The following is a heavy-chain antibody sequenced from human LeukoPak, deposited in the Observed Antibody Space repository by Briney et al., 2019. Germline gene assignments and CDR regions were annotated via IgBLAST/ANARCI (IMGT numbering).Heavy chain of an antibody. J-gene: IGHJ6*03. Sequence: KTSETLSLTCSVSGGSIGSYYWSWIRQPAGKGLEWIGRIYTSGSTNYNPSLKSRVTMSVDTSMNQFSLKLTSVTAADTAVYFCARDTYTGSSLYYYYYMDVWGKGTTVTVSS. V-gene: IGHV4-4*07. CDR1: GGSIGSYY. CDR3: ARDTYTGSSLYYYYYMDV. CDR2: IYTSGST. D-gene: IGHD1-26*01.